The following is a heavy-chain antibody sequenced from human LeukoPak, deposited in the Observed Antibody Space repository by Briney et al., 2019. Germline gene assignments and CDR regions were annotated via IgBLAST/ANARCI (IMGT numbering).Heavy chain of an antibody. CDR2: IKTDGSEK. V-gene: IGHV3-7*05. CDR3: ARVGGYYQNWFDP. J-gene: IGHJ5*02. D-gene: IGHD3-22*01. Sequence: GGSLRLSCAASGFTFSSYWMSWVRQAPGKGLEWVANIKTDGSEKDCTDSVKGRFTISRDNTKNSLYLQMDSLRAEDTAVYYCARVGGYYQNWFDPWGQGTLVTVSS. CDR1: GFTFSSYW.